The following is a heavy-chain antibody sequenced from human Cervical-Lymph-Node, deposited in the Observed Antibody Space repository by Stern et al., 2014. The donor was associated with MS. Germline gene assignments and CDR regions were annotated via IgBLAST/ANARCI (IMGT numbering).Heavy chain of an antibody. Sequence: QVQLLQSGAEVKKPGASVKVSCKASGYTFTSYGISWVRQAPGQGLEWMGWISAYNGNTNYAPKLQGRVTMTTDTSTSTAYMELRSLRSDDTAVYYCARAAGWFGELTRFDQPYYYYGMDVWGQGTTVTVSS. CDR1: GYTFTSYG. J-gene: IGHJ6*02. CDR2: ISAYNGNT. D-gene: IGHD3-10*01. CDR3: ARAAGWFGELTRFDQPYYYYGMDV. V-gene: IGHV1-18*01.